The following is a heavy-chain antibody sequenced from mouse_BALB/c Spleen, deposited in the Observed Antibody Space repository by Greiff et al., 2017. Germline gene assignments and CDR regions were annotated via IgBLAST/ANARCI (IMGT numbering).Heavy chain of an antibody. CDR3: ADYYGSPDDFDY. J-gene: IGHJ2*01. V-gene: IGHV1S126*01. CDR1: GYSFTSYW. Sequence: VQLKESGPQLVRPGASVKISCKASGYSFTSYWMHWVKQRPGQGLEWIGMIDPSDSETRLNQKFKDKATLTVDKSSSTAYMQLSSPTSEDSAVYDCADYYGSPDDFDYWGQGTTLTVSS. D-gene: IGHD2-1*01. CDR2: IDPSDSET.